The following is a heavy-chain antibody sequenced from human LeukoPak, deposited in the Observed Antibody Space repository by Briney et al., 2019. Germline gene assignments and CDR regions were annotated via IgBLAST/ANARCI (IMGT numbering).Heavy chain of an antibody. CDR3: AEVRGGHVHLQDDFDY. CDR2: ITGSGSGA. V-gene: IGHV3-23*01. D-gene: IGHD5-12*01. Sequence: GGSLRLSCTASGFTFSSHAMTWVRQTAGMGLQWVSSITGSGSGAYYADSVKGRVTISRDNSKNTLFLQMDSLRPEDTAMYYCAEVRGGHVHLQDDFDYWGQGTLVTVSS. CDR1: GFTFSSHA. J-gene: IGHJ4*02.